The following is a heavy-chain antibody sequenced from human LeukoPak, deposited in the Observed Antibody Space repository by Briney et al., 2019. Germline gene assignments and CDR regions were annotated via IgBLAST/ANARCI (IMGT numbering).Heavy chain of an antibody. J-gene: IGHJ3*02. Sequence: GGSLRFSCAASGFTFSGYSMNWVRQAPGKGLEWVSYISSSSSYIYYADSVKGRFTISRDNAKNSLYLQMNNLRAEDTAVYYCARGQRVITGTPGLFDIWGQGIMVTVSS. D-gene: IGHD1-20*01. CDR3: ARGQRVITGTPGLFDI. CDR2: ISSSSSYI. V-gene: IGHV3-21*05. CDR1: GFTFSGYS.